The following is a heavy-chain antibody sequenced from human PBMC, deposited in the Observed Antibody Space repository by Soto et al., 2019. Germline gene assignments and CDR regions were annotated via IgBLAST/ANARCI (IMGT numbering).Heavy chain of an antibody. J-gene: IGHJ4*02. CDR2: VNPDSGGT. CDR3: ARKIRDYNFDF. V-gene: IGHV1-2*02. D-gene: IGHD4-17*01. CDR1: GYTFTAYY. Sequence: QVQLVQSGAEVKKPAASVKVSCKASGYTFTAYYMHWVRQAPGQGLEWMGWVNPDSGGTKYAQKFQGRVTMTRDTSSSTAYMEVSRLRSDDTAVYYCARKIRDYNFDFWGQGTLVTVSS.